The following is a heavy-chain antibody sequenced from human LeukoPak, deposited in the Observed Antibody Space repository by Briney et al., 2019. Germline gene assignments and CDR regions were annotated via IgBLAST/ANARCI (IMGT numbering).Heavy chain of an antibody. D-gene: IGHD3-3*01. J-gene: IGHJ4*02. CDR1: GGTFSSYA. V-gene: IGHV1-69*04. CDR3: ARGLAEYYDFWSGYYVEGNFDY. Sequence: GASVKVSCKASGGTFSSYAISWVRQAPGQGLEWMGRIIPILGIASYAQKFQGRVTITADKSTSTAYMELSSLRSEDTAVYYCARGLAEYYDFWSGYYVEGNFDYWGQGTLVTVSS. CDR2: IIPILGIA.